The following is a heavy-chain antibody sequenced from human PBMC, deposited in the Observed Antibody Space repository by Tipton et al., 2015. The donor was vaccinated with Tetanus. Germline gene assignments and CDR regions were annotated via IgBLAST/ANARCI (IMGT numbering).Heavy chain of an antibody. CDR1: GGSISSSSYY. CDR3: ARQEWELLFAHY. J-gene: IGHJ4*02. Sequence: TLSLTCTVSGGSISSSSYYWGWIRQPPGKGLEWIGSIYYSGSTYYNPSLKSRVTISVDTSKNQFSLKLSPVTAADTAVYYCARQEWELLFAHYWGQGTLVTVSS. CDR2: IYYSGST. D-gene: IGHD1-26*01. V-gene: IGHV4-39*01.